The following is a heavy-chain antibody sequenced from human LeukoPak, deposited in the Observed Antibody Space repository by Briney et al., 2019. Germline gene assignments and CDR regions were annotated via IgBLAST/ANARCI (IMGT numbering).Heavy chain of an antibody. CDR2: ISGSGGST. Sequence: GGSLRLSCAASGFTFSSYAMSWVRQAPGKGLEWVSAISGSGGSTYYADSVKGRFTISRDNSKNTLYLQMNSLRAEDTAVYYCARALYGSGKQGRVCDYWGQGTLVTVSS. J-gene: IGHJ4*02. CDR3: ARALYGSGKQGRVCDY. CDR1: GFTFSSYA. V-gene: IGHV3-23*01. D-gene: IGHD3-10*01.